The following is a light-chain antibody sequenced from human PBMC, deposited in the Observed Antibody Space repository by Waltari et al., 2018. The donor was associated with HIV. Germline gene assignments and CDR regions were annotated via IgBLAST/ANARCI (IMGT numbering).Light chain of an antibody. V-gene: IGKV1-9*01. J-gene: IGKJ3*01. CDR1: QDLHSY. Sequence: DIHLTHSPSLLPASVGDRVPTPCRAGQDLHSYLSWYQQQVGQAPKLLIYGASTLQTGVPSRFSGSGSGTEYTLTIKTLQPDDFATYYCQQLNSFPLFTFGPGTKVDVK. CDR2: GAS. CDR3: QQLNSFPLFT.